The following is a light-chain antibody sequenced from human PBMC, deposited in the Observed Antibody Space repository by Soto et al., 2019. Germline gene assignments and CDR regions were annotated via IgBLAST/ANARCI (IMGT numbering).Light chain of an antibody. CDR1: QSVSNNY. CDR3: QQYGSSGT. J-gene: IGKJ1*01. V-gene: IGKV3-20*01. Sequence: EIVLTKSPGTLSLSTGERATLSCRASQSVSNNYLAWYQQKPGQAPRLLIYGASNRATGIPDRFSGSGSGTDFTLTISRLEPEDFAVYYCQQYGSSGTFGQGAKVDI. CDR2: GAS.